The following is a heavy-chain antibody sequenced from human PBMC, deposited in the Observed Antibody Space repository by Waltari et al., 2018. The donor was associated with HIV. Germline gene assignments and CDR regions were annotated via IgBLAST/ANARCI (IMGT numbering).Heavy chain of an antibody. CDR2: INSDGSST. Sequence: EVQLVESGGGSFQPGGSLRLSCQASGFTFSSYWIHWVRQAPGKGLVWVSRINSDGSSTSYADSVKGRFTISRDNAKNTVYLQMSSLRAEDTAVYYCARAGRDGKLPPDYWGQGTLVTVSS. CDR3: ARAGRDGKLPPDY. D-gene: IGHD1-26*01. J-gene: IGHJ4*02. V-gene: IGHV3-74*01. CDR1: GFTFSSYW.